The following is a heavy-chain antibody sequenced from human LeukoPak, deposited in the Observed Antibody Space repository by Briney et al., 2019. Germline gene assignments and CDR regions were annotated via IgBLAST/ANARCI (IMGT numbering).Heavy chain of an antibody. CDR3: ARRGLYYYGSGSYLGY. CDR2: INHSGST. Sequence: SETLSLTCAVYGGSFSGYYRSWIRQPPGKGLEWIGEINHSGSTNYNPSLKRRVTISVDTSKNQFSLKLSSVTAADTAVYYCARRGLYYYGSGSYLGYWGQGTLVTVSS. V-gene: IGHV4-34*01. J-gene: IGHJ4*02. D-gene: IGHD3-10*01. CDR1: GGSFSGYY.